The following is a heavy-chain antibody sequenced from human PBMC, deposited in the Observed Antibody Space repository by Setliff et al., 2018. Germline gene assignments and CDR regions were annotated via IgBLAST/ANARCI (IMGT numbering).Heavy chain of an antibody. CDR2: IYFNGDT. J-gene: IGHJ5*02. V-gene: IGHV4-39*07. CDR3: VRVRVVQGYYEFDP. Sequence: SETLSLTCTVSGLSLSSTTYYWAWVRQPPGKGLEWIANIYFNGDTVKQPFLKSRVTISIDTSKNQFSLGLSSVIVADSATYYCVRVRVVQGYYEFDPWGQGALVTVSS. CDR1: GLSLSSTTYY. D-gene: IGHD3-16*01.